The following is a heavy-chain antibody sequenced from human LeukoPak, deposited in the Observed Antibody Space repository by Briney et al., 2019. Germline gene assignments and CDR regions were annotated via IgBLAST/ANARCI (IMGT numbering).Heavy chain of an antibody. CDR1: GGSISSYY. V-gene: IGHV4-59*01. Sequence: PSETLSLTCTVSGGSISSYYWSWIRQPPGKGLEWIGYIYYSGSTNYNPSLKSRVTISVDTSKNQFSLKLSSVTAADTAVYYCARETIWGDVGFDYWGQGTLVTVSS. D-gene: IGHD3-16*01. J-gene: IGHJ4*02. CDR3: ARETIWGDVGFDY. CDR2: IYYSGST.